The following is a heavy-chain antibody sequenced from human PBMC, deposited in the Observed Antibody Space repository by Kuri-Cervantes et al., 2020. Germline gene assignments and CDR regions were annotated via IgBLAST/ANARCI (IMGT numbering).Heavy chain of an antibody. D-gene: IGHD1-26*01. CDR2: INPNSGGT. J-gene: IGHJ6*02. V-gene: IGHV1-2*02. CDR3: ARDDRLGGSYYYGMDV. Sequence: ASVKVSCKASGYTFTGYYMHWVRQAPGQGLEWMGWINPNSGGTNYAQKFQGRVTMTRDTSISTAYMELSSLRSEDTAVYYCARDDRLGGSYYYGMDVWGQGTTVTVSS. CDR1: GYTFTGYY.